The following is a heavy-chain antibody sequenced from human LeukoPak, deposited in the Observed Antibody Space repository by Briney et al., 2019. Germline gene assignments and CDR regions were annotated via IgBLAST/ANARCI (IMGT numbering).Heavy chain of an antibody. D-gene: IGHD3-16*01. Sequence: ASVKVSCKASGYTFTSYDINWVRQATGQGPEWMGWMNPNSGNTGSAQKFQGRLTKSRNTSTRTVYMELSGLRSEDTAVYYCARGNWGYHGQSIFDYWGQGTLVTVSS. J-gene: IGHJ4*02. V-gene: IGHV1-8*01. CDR3: ARGNWGYHGQSIFDY. CDR2: MNPNSGNT. CDR1: GYTFTSYD.